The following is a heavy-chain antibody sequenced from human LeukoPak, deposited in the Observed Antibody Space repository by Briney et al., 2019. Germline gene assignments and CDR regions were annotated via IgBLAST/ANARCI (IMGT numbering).Heavy chain of an antibody. V-gene: IGHV4-61*02. D-gene: IGHD2-15*01. Sequence: SQTLSLTCTVSGGSISSGSYYWSWIRQPAGKGLEWIGRIYTSGSTNYNPSLKSRVTISVDTSKNQFSLRLSSVTAADTAVYYCATRRVYCSGGSCYNWFDPWGQGTLVTVSS. CDR1: GGSISSGSYY. CDR2: IYTSGST. J-gene: IGHJ5*02. CDR3: ATRRVYCSGGSCYNWFDP.